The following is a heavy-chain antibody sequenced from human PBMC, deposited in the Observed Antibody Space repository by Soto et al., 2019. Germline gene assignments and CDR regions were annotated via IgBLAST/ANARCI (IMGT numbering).Heavy chain of an antibody. CDR1: GFLFNSYG. CDR3: TTDTSPGMVFPYFDF. D-gene: IGHD3-10*01. CDR2: ISSTSTYI. J-gene: IGHJ4*02. Sequence: EVQLVESGGGLAKPGGSLRLSCAASGFLFNSYGMNWVRLSPGRGLEWISSISSTSTYIEYADSVKGRFIISRDNAENSLFLQMNSLRAEDTAVYYYTTDTSPGMVFPYFDFWRQGALVTVSS. V-gene: IGHV3-21*01.